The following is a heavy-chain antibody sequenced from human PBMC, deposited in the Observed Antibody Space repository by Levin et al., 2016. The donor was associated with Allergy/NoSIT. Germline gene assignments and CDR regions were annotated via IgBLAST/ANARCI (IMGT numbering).Heavy chain of an antibody. CDR2: IIPILGIA. D-gene: IGHD3-9*01. V-gene: IGHV1-69*10. CDR1: GGTFSSYA. Sequence: SVKVSCKASGGTFSSYAISWVRQAPGQGLEWMGGIIPILGIANYAQKFQGRVTITADESTSTAYMELSSLRSEDTAVYYCARGRFDWLLYYYYGMDVWGQGTTVTVSS. CDR3: ARGRFDWLLYYYYGMDV. J-gene: IGHJ6*02.